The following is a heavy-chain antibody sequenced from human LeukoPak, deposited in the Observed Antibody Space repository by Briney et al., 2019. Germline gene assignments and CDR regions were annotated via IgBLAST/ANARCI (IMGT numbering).Heavy chain of an antibody. D-gene: IGHD2-2*01. J-gene: IGHJ6*03. V-gene: IGHV7-4-1*02. CDR3: ARNPPPAAMRHYYYYYYMDV. CDR2: INTNTGNP. Sequence: ASVKVSCKASGYTFTSYAMNWVRQAPGQGLEWMGWINTNTGNPTYAQGFTGRFVFSLDTSVSTAYLQISSLKAEDTAVYYCARNPPPAAMRHYYYYYYMDVWGKGTTVTVSS. CDR1: GYTFTSYA.